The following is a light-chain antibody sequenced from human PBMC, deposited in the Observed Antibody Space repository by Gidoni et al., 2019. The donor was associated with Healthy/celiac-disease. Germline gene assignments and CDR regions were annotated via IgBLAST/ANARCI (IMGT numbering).Light chain of an antibody. Sequence: DIQMTKSPSSLSASVGDRVTITCRASQSISSYLNWYQQKPGKAPKLLIYSASSLQSGVPSRFRGSGSGTDFTLTISSLQPEDFATYYCQQSYSTPRTFGQGTKVEIK. J-gene: IGKJ1*01. CDR3: QQSYSTPRT. CDR2: SAS. CDR1: QSISSY. V-gene: IGKV1-39*01.